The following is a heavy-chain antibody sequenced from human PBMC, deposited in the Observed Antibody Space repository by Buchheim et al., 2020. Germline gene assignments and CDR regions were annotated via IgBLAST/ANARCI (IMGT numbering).Heavy chain of an antibody. J-gene: IGHJ4*02. Sequence: QVQLVESGGGVVQPGRSLRLSCAASGFTFSSYAMHWVRQAPGKGLEWVAVMLDDGNKNYYADSVKGRFTFSGDNSKNMLYLQMNSLRAEDTAVYYCARESKLKYNSGWYGGQADYFDYWGQGTL. CDR1: GFTFSSYA. CDR2: MLDDGNKN. V-gene: IGHV3-30-3*01. CDR3: ARESKLKYNSGWYGGQADYFDY. D-gene: IGHD6-19*01.